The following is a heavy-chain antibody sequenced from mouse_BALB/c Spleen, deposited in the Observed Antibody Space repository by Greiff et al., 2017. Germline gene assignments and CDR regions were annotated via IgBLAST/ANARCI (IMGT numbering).Heavy chain of an antibody. CDR3: ATGGFAY. D-gene: IGHD4-1*01. CDR1: GYSITSDYA. Sequence: DVQLVESGPGLVKPSQSLSLTCTVTGYSITSDYAWNWIRQFPGNKLEWMGYISYSGSTSYNPSLKSRISITRDTSKNQFFLQLNSVTTEDTATYYCATGGFAYWGQGTLVTVSA. CDR2: ISYSGST. J-gene: IGHJ3*01. V-gene: IGHV3-2*02.